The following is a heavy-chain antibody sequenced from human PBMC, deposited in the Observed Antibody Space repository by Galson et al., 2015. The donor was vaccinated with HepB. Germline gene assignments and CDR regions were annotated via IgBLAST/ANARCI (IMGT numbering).Heavy chain of an antibody. CDR2: IDPSDSYT. CDR3: AGLPSSGWYRDGVYGIDV. V-gene: IGHV5-10-1*01. Sequence: QSGAEVKKPGESLRISCKGSGYSFTSYWISWVRQMPGKGLEWMGRIDPSDSYTNYSPSFQGHVTISADKSISTAYLQWSSLKASDTAMYYCAGLPSSGWYRDGVYGIDVWGQGTTVTVSS. D-gene: IGHD6-19*01. J-gene: IGHJ6*02. CDR1: GYSFTSYW.